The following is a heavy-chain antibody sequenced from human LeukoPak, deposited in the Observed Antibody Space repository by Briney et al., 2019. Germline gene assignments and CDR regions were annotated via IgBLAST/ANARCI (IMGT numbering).Heavy chain of an antibody. J-gene: IGHJ3*02. V-gene: IGHV1-2*02. D-gene: IGHD3-10*01. Sequence: DSVTVSCKASGYTFTDNYIHWVRQAPGQGLEGMGWITPYSGGTDYAQRFQGRVTMTMDTSISTVYMELSRLRSDDTAVYYCAREFNTYYYGSGSHDAFDIWGQGTEVTVS. CDR1: GYTFTDNY. CDR3: AREFNTYYYGSGSHDAFDI. CDR2: ITPYSGGT.